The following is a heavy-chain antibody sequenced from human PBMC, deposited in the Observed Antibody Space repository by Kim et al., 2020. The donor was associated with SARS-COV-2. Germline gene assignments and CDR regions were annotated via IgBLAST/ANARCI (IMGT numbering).Heavy chain of an antibody. D-gene: IGHD3-10*01. J-gene: IGHJ6*02. CDR3: ARRRITMVRGVLYYYYGMDV. Sequence: ASVKVSCKASGYTFTSYGISWVRQAPGQGLEWMGWISAYNGNTNYAQKLQGRVTMTTDTSTITAYMELRSLRSDDTAVYYCARRRITMVRGVLYYYYGMDVWGQGTTVTVSS. CDR1: GYTFTSYG. V-gene: IGHV1-18*01. CDR2: ISAYNGNT.